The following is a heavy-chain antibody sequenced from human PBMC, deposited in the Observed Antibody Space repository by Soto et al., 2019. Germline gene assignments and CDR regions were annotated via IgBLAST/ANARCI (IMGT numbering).Heavy chain of an antibody. CDR3: AQDWGYDSEASVNNYLDY. V-gene: IGHV3-7*03. Sequence: GSLTLSCAVSGFTFGYDWMCWVRMAPQKGKERLSTIKLDASEKTYFDSVNGRFTLSRDNAKNTLYLQMDSLRVAATAVYYFAQDWGYDSEASVNNYLDYWGQGTLVTVSS. D-gene: IGHD3-16*01. CDR2: IKLDASEK. J-gene: IGHJ4*02. CDR1: GFTFGYDW.